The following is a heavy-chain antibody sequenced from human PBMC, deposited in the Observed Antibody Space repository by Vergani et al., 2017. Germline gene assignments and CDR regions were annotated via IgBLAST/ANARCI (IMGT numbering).Heavy chain of an antibody. D-gene: IGHD6-19*01. V-gene: IGHV3-23*01. CDR3: ANAPMAVAGTSKLGDAFDI. CDR1: GFTFSSYA. CDR2: ISGSGGST. J-gene: IGHJ3*02. Sequence: EVQLLESGGGLVKPGGSLRLSCAASGFTFSSYAMSWVRQAPGKGLEWVSAISGSGGSTYYADSVKGRFTISRDNSKNTLYLQMNSLRAEDTAVYYCANAPMAVAGTSKLGDAFDIWGQGTMVTVSS.